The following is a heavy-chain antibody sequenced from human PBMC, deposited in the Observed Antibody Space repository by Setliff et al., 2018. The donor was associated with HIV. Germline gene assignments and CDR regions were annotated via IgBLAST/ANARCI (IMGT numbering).Heavy chain of an antibody. D-gene: IGHD4-17*01. CDR1: GGSFSGYY. V-gene: IGHV4-31*11. Sequence: PSETLSLTCAVYGGSFSGYYWSWIRQHPGTGLEWIAYIYFSGSTYYNPSLKSRVTVSLDMSKNQFSLRLSSVTAADTAVYYCAALTTGYYFDYWGQGTLVTVSS. J-gene: IGHJ4*01. CDR3: AALTTGYYFDY. CDR2: IYFSGST.